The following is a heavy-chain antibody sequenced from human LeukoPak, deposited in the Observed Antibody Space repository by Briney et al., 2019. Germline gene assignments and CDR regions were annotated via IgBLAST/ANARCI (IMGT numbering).Heavy chain of an antibody. D-gene: IGHD6-19*01. CDR1: GGSISSSSYY. V-gene: IGHV4-39*07. Sequence: SETLSLTCTVSGGSISSSSYYWGWIRQPPGKGLEWIGSIYYSGSTYYNPSLKSRVTISVDTSKNQFSLKLSSVTAADTAVYYCARAPPIAVAGTYFDYWGQGTLVTVSS. J-gene: IGHJ4*02. CDR2: IYYSGST. CDR3: ARAPPIAVAGTYFDY.